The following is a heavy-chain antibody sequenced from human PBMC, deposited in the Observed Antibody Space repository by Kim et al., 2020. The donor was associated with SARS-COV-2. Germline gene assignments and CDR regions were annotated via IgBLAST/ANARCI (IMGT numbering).Heavy chain of an antibody. CDR2: IRSKTNYYAT. V-gene: IGHV3-73*01. CDR1: GVSFSDSA. Sequence: GGSLRLSCAASGVSFSDSAFHWVCPASGKGLEWVGRIRSKTNYYATVYAASVEGRFTISRDDSKNTAYLLMNSLKTEETAIYFCAIGPTYSGSYWDAFDIWGQGTMVTVSS. CDR3: AIGPTYSGSYWDAFDI. D-gene: IGHD1-26*01. J-gene: IGHJ3*02.